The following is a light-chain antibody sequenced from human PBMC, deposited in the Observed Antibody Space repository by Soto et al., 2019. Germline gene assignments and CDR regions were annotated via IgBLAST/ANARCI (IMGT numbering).Light chain of an antibody. Sequence: QLVLTQPASVSGSPGQSITISCTGTSSDVGGYNYVSWYQQHPGKAPKLMIYDVSNRPSGLSNRFSGSKSGNTASLTISGLQAEDEADYYCSSYTISSTSYVFGTGTKLTVL. V-gene: IGLV2-14*01. J-gene: IGLJ1*01. CDR1: SSDVGGYNY. CDR3: SSYTISSTSYV. CDR2: DVS.